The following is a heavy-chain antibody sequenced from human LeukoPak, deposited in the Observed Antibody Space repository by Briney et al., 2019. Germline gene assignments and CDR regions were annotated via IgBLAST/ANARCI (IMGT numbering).Heavy chain of an antibody. D-gene: IGHD6-6*01. CDR3: AKAIHSSSSGVVDY. J-gene: IGHJ4*02. CDR2: IRYDGSNK. V-gene: IGHV3-30*02. CDR1: GFIFSNCA. Sequence: PGGSLRLSCAASGFIFSNCAMQWVRQAPGKGLEWVTFIRYDGSNKYYAESVKGRFTISRDNSKNTLYLQTNSLRAEDTAVYYCAKAIHSSSSGVVDYWGQGTLVTVSS.